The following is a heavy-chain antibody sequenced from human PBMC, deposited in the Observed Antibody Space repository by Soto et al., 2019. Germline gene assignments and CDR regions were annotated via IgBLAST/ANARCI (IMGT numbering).Heavy chain of an antibody. CDR1: GFTFSKYA. CDR2: ISYDGNNQ. Sequence: QVYLVESGGGVVQPGRSLRLSCAASGFTFSKYAVQWVRQAPGKGLEWVALISYDGNNQFYADYVKGRFTISRDNSRNTLYLQMGSLRPEDTAIYYCATYDYGDNNFWGQGTLVTVSS. D-gene: IGHD4-17*01. CDR3: ATYDYGDNNF. V-gene: IGHV3-30-3*01. J-gene: IGHJ4*02.